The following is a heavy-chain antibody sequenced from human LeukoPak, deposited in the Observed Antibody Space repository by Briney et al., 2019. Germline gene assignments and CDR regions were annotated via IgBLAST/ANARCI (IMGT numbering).Heavy chain of an antibody. CDR3: ARTTLEDYDILTGYHLHYFDY. Sequence: ASVKVSCKASGYTFTSYDINWVRQATGQGLEWMGWMNPNSGNTGYAQKFQGRVTMTRNTSISTAYMELSSLRSEDTAVYYCARTTLEDYDILTGYHLHYFDYWGQGTLVTVSS. D-gene: IGHD3-9*01. V-gene: IGHV1-8*01. CDR1: GYTFTSYD. J-gene: IGHJ4*02. CDR2: MNPNSGNT.